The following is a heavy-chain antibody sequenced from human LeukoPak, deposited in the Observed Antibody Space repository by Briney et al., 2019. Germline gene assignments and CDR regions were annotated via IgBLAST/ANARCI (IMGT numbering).Heavy chain of an antibody. D-gene: IGHD6-19*01. Sequence: PSETLSLTCTVSGGSISSYYWSWVRQPPGKGLEWIGYIYYSGNTNYNPSLMSRVTISVDTSKNQFSLKLSSVTAADTAVYYCARPNANGGWFPFDYWGQGTLVTVSS. CDR1: GGSISSYY. J-gene: IGHJ4*02. CDR3: ARPNANGGWFPFDY. V-gene: IGHV4-59*08. CDR2: IYYSGNT.